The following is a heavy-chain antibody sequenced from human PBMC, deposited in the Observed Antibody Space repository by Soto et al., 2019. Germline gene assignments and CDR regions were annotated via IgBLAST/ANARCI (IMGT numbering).Heavy chain of an antibody. D-gene: IGHD3-10*01. CDR1: GGSISGYY. CDR3: ATIKLGSSRLDY. Sequence: SETLSLTCTVSGGSISGYYWSWIRQPPGKGLECIGYIYYSGSTYYNPSLKSRVTISVDTSKNHFSLKLSSVTAADTAVYYCATIKLGSSRLDYWGQGTLVTVSS. CDR2: IYYSGST. J-gene: IGHJ4*02. V-gene: IGHV4-59*06.